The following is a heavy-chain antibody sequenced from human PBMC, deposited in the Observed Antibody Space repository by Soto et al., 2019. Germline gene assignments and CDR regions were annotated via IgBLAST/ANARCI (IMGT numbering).Heavy chain of an antibody. CDR3: ARLGAARKSSYYYYGMDA. D-gene: IGHD6-6*01. Sequence: PSETLSLTCTVSGGSISSSSYYWGWIRQPPGKGLEWIGSIYYSGSTYYNPSLKSRVTISVDTSKNQFSLKLSSVTAADTAVYYCARLGAARKSSYYYYGMDAWGQGTTVTVS. CDR1: GGSISSSSYY. CDR2: IYYSGST. V-gene: IGHV4-39*01. J-gene: IGHJ6*02.